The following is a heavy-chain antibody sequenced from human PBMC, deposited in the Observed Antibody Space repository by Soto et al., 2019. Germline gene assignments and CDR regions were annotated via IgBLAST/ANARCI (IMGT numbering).Heavy chain of an antibody. J-gene: IGHJ5*02. V-gene: IGHV3-23*01. Sequence: EVQLLESGGGWLQPGGSLRLSCAASGFTLSSYAMNWVRQAPGKGLEWVSGITGSGAGSYYSDSVKGRFTISRDNSKNTLYLQMNSLRAEDKAVYYCAKAYSNSWPNDWFDPWGQGTLVTVSS. CDR2: ITGSGAGS. CDR1: GFTLSSYA. D-gene: IGHD6-13*01. CDR3: AKAYSNSWPNDWFDP.